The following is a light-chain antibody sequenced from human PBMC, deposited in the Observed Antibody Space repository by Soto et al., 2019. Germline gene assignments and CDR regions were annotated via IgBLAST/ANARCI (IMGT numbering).Light chain of an antibody. V-gene: IGKV3-11*01. CDR3: QQRSSWGMYT. CDR1: QSVSRY. J-gene: IGKJ2*01. CDR2: GVS. Sequence: EIVLTQSPATLSLSPGERATLSCRASQSVSRYLAWFQQKPGQAPRLLIYGVSNRATGIPARFSGSGSGTDFTLTISRLEPEDFAVYYCQQRSSWGMYTFGQGTKLEIK.